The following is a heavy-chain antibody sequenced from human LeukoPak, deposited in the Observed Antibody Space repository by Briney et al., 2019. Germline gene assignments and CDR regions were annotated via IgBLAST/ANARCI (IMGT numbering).Heavy chain of an antibody. CDR1: GGSFSGYY. CDR2: IYHSGST. D-gene: IGHD4-11*01. Sequence: SETLSLTCAVYGGSFSGYYWSWIRQPPGKGLEWIGEIYHSGSTNYNPSLKSRVTISVDTSKNQFSLKLSSVTAADTAVYYCARGGGPLQSFDYWGQGTLVTVSS. J-gene: IGHJ4*02. V-gene: IGHV4-34*01. CDR3: ARGGGPLQSFDY.